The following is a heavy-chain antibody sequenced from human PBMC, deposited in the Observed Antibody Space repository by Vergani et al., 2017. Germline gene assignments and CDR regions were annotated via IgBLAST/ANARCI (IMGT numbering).Heavy chain of an antibody. CDR3: VKEKIDLVSYFFDS. CDR2: ISGPGLST. J-gene: IGHJ4*01. Sequence: EVHLLESGGGLVQSGGSLRLSCAASGFTFSNSAVSWVRQATWRGLAWVSSISGPGLSTYYADSVTGRFSISSNNSKNTVFLQMHSLRAEDTAIYYCVKEKIDLVSYFFDSWGHGILVTVSS. D-gene: IGHD2/OR15-2a*01. V-gene: IGHV3-23*01. CDR1: GFTFSNSA.